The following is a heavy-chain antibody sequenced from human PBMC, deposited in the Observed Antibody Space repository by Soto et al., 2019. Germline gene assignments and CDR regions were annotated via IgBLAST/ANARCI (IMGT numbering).Heavy chain of an antibody. J-gene: IGHJ4*02. CDR3: ARGGSYYAH. D-gene: IGHD1-26*01. CDR2: INSVSGGT. CDR1: GNTDTIYF. Sequence: QVQLVQSGAEVKQPGAAVRVSCKASGNTDTIYFIHWLRQASGQGPEWLGWINSVSGGTNYANKFLGRVTMTRDRSTTTAFMELRDLRSADTAVYYCARGGSYYAHWGQGTPVSVSS. V-gene: IGHV1-2*02.